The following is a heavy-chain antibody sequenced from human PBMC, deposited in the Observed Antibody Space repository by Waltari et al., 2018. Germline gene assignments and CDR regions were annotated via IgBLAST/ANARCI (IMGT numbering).Heavy chain of an antibody. V-gene: IGHV3-33*06. CDR3: AKEGLELSF. Sequence: QVQLVESGGGVVQPGRSLRLSCAASGFPFSSFCMHWVRQAPGKGLEWVGVIWSDGTNKHYADSVKGRFTISRDNSKNTLYLQMNSLRAEDTAVYYCAKEGLELSFWGQGTLVTVSS. J-gene: IGHJ4*02. D-gene: IGHD1-7*01. CDR1: GFPFSSFC. CDR2: IWSDGTNK.